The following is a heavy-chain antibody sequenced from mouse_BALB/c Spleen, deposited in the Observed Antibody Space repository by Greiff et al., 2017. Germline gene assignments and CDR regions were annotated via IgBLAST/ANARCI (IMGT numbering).Heavy chain of an antibody. CDR1: GFSLTSYG. CDR3: ASDYYGSFPLCAY. Sequence: VQRVESGPGLVAPSQSLSITCTVSGFSLTSYGVHWVRQPPGKGLEWLGVIWAGGSTNYNSALMSRLSISKDNSKSQVFLKMNSLQTDDTAMYYCASDYYGSFPLCAYWGQGTLVTVSA. J-gene: IGHJ3*01. CDR2: IWAGGST. V-gene: IGHV2-9*02. D-gene: IGHD1-1*01.